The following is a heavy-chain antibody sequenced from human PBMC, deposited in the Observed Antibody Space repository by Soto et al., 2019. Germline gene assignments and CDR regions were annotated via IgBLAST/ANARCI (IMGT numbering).Heavy chain of an antibody. V-gene: IGHV1-18*01. D-gene: IGHD3-3*01. J-gene: IGHJ4*02. CDR1: GYTFTSYG. CDR3: ASASPLRFLEWSKWYYFDY. CDR2: ISAYNGNT. Sequence: GASVKVSCKASGYTFTSYGISWVRQAPGQGLEWMGWISAYNGNTNYAQKLQGRVTMTTDTSTSTAYMELRSLRSDDTAVYYCASASPLRFLEWSKWYYFDYWGQGTLVTVSS.